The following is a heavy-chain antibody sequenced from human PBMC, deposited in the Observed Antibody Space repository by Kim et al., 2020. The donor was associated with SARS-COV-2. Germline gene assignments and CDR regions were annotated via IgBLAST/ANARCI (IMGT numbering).Heavy chain of an antibody. CDR3: AEIARSTSSPAQLSDFDY. Sequence: SETLSLTCTVSGGSISSSSYYWGWIRQPPGKGLEWIGSIYYSGSTYYNPSLKSRVTISVDTSKNQFSLKLSSVTAADTAVYYCAEIARSTSSPAQLSDFDYWGQGTLVTVSS. D-gene: IGHD2-2*01. CDR2: IYYSGST. V-gene: IGHV4-39*01. CDR1: GGSISSSSYY. J-gene: IGHJ4*02.